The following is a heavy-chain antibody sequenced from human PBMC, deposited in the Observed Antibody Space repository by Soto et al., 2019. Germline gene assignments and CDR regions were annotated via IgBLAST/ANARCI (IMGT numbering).Heavy chain of an antibody. J-gene: IGHJ3*02. CDR1: GYTFTSYD. D-gene: IGHD3-10*01. Sequence: GASVKVSCKASGYTFTSYDINWVRQATGQGLEWMGWMNPNSGNTGYAQKFQGRVTMTRDTSTSTVYMELSSLRSEDTAVYYCARGSDVLLWFGELSDAFDIWG. CDR3: ARGSDVLLWFGELSDAFDI. CDR2: MNPNSGNT. V-gene: IGHV1-8*01.